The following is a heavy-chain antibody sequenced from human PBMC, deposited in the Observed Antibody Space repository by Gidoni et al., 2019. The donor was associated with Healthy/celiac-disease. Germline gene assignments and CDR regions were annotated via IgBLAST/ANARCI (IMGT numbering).Heavy chain of an antibody. CDR1: GFTFSSYS. V-gene: IGHV3-21*01. CDR3: ARDKGQWLVEGCFDY. Sequence: EVQLVESGGGLVKPGGSLRLSCAASGFTFSSYSMNWVRQAPGKGLEWVSSIRSSSSYIYYADSVKGRFTISRDNAKNSLYLQMNSLRAEDTAVYYCARDKGQWLVEGCFDYWGQGTLVTVSS. J-gene: IGHJ4*02. D-gene: IGHD6-19*01. CDR2: IRSSSSYI.